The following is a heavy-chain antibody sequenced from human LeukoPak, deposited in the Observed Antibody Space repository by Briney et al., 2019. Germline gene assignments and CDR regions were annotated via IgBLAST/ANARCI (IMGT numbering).Heavy chain of an antibody. CDR1: GVTFSSYS. V-gene: IGHV3-21*01. J-gene: IGHJ5*02. D-gene: IGHD3-22*01. Sequence: PGGSLRLSCAASGVTFSSYSMNWVRQAPGKGLEWVSSISSSSSYIYYADSVKGRFTISRDNAKNSLYLQMNSLRAEDTAVYYCARASGDMIVLNWFDPWGQGTLVTVSS. CDR3: ARASGDMIVLNWFDP. CDR2: ISSSSSYI.